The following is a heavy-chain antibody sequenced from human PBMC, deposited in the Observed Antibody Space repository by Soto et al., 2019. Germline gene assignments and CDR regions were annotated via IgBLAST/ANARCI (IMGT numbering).Heavy chain of an antibody. CDR2: ISGSGSST. CDR3: AKDSQGTWTNVIYDS. J-gene: IGHJ4*02. D-gene: IGHD2-8*01. V-gene: IGHV3-23*04. CDR1: GFSFSTYA. Sequence: EVQLVESGGSLVQPGGSLRLSCAASGFSFSTYAMGWVRQAPGKGLEWVSAISGSGSSTYYADPVKGRVTSSRDNSKDTLYLQMNRLRAGDTAVYYCAKDSQGTWTNVIYDSWGPGSLVPVSS.